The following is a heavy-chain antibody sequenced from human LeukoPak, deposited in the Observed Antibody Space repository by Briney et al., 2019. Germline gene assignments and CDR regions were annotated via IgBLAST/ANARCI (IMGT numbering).Heavy chain of an antibody. V-gene: IGHV3-23*01. CDR2: INGGGSRT. CDR3: ANDRPHPSVEPTNFDY. D-gene: IGHD5/OR15-5a*01. Sequence: GGSLRLSCAASGFTFSSYAMSWVRQAPGKGLEWVSAINGGGSRTYYADSVKGRFIISRDNSKNTLYLQMDSLRAEDTAIYYCANDRPHPSVEPTNFDYWGQGTLITVSS. CDR1: GFTFSSYA. J-gene: IGHJ4*02.